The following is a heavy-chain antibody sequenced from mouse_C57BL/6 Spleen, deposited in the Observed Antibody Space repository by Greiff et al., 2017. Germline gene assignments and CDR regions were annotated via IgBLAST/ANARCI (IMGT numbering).Heavy chain of an antibody. Sequence: QVQLQQSGPELVKPGASVKISCKASGYAFSSSWMNWVKQRPGKGLEWIGRIYPGDGDTNYNGKFKGKATLTADKSSSPAYMQLSCLTSEDSAVYFCARGGSSGPGAYWGQGTLVTVSA. CDR3: ARGGSSGPGAY. CDR2: IYPGDGDT. CDR1: GYAFSSSW. V-gene: IGHV1-82*01. D-gene: IGHD3-2*02. J-gene: IGHJ3*01.